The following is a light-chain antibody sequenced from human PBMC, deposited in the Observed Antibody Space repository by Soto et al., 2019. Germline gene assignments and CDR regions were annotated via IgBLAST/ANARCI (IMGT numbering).Light chain of an antibody. CDR3: QQYNNWRLYT. CDR2: GAS. J-gene: IGKJ2*01. Sequence: EIVMTQSPATLSVSPGERATLSCRASQSVSSNLAWYQQKPGQAPRLLIYGASTRATGIPARFSGSGSGTEFTLTISSLQSEDFAVYYCQQYNNWRLYTFGQGTKVHI. CDR1: QSVSSN. V-gene: IGKV3-15*01.